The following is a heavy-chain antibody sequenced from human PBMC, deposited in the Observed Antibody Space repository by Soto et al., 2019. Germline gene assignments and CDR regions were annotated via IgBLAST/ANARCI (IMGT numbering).Heavy chain of an antibody. Sequence: QVQLQESGPGLVKPSETLSLTCTVSGGSISSYYWSWIRQPAGKGLEWIGRIYTSVSTNYNPPLKSRVTMSVDTSKNQFSLKLSSVTAADTAVYYCARDEYSSSSWGFYYYGMDVWGQGTTVTVSS. V-gene: IGHV4-4*07. D-gene: IGHD6-6*01. CDR3: ARDEYSSSSWGFYYYGMDV. CDR2: IYTSVST. CDR1: GGSISSYY. J-gene: IGHJ6*02.